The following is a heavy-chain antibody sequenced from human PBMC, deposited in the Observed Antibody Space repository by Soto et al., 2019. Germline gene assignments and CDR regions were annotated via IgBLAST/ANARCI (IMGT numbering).Heavy chain of an antibody. D-gene: IGHD3-22*01. CDR3: ARAMNDSSGYYYGYYYYGMDV. J-gene: IGHJ6*02. CDR2: IIPIFGTA. Sequence: QVQLVQSGAEVKKPGSSVKVSCKASGGTFSSYAISWVRQAPGQGLEWMGGIIPIFGTANYAQKFQGRVTITADESTSTAYMELSSLRSEDTAVYYCARAMNDSSGYYYGYYYYGMDVWDQGTTVTVSS. V-gene: IGHV1-69*01. CDR1: GGTFSSYA.